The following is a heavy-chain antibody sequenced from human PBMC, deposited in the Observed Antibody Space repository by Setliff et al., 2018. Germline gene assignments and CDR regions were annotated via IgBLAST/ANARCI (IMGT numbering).Heavy chain of an antibody. D-gene: IGHD6-13*01. CDR3: ARSECSSWLSSYYYYYGMDV. J-gene: IGHJ6*02. V-gene: IGHV1-18*01. CDR1: GYTFISYG. CDR2: ISAYNGNT. Sequence: ASVKVSCKGSGYTFISYGISWVRQAPGQGLEWMGWISAYNGNTNYAQKLQGRVTMTTDTSTSTAYMELRRLRSDDTAVHFCARSECSSWLSSYYYYYGMDVWGQGTTVTVSS.